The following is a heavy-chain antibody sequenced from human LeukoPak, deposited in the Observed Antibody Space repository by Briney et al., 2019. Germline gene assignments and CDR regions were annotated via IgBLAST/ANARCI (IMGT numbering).Heavy chain of an antibody. V-gene: IGHV3-21*04. CDR3: AKDASATSWIDS. D-gene: IGHD2/OR15-2a*01. J-gene: IGHJ4*02. Sequence: GGSLRLSCAASGFTFSNYWMHWVRQAPGKGLEWVSSISSSSSYIYYADSVKGRFTISRDNAKNSLFLQMNSLRVEDTAVYYCAKDASATSWIDSWGQGTLVTVSS. CDR1: GFTFSNYW. CDR2: ISSSSSYI.